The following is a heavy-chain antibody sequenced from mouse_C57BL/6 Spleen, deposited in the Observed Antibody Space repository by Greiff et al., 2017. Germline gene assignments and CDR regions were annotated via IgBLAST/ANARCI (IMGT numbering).Heavy chain of an antibody. V-gene: IGHV2-4*01. D-gene: IGHD2-3*01. J-gene: IGHJ4*01. CDR2: IWSGGST. CDR3: ATHDDYYAMDY. Sequence: QVQLKESGPGLVQPSQSLSITCTVSGFSLTSYGVNWVRQPQGKGLEWLGVIWSGGSTDYNGAFISKLSISKDKSSSQVFFKMNSLQADDTAIYYCATHDDYYAMDYWGQGTSVTVSS. CDR1: GFSLTSYG.